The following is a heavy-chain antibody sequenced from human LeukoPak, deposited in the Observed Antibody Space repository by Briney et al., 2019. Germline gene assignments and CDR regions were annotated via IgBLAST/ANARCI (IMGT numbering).Heavy chain of an antibody. J-gene: IGHJ6*02. V-gene: IGHV3-48*03. CDR2: ISSDGGTI. CDR3: ARDNGMTSGWYAGRIDSYYGMDL. Sequence: PGGSLRLSCAASGFAFSSYEMNWVRQAPGKGLEWVSYISSDGGTIYYADSVRGRFTISRDNAKNSLYLQMNSLRDEDTAVYYCARDNGMTSGWYAGRIDSYYGMDLWRRGTTVTVSS. D-gene: IGHD6-19*01. CDR1: GFAFSSYE.